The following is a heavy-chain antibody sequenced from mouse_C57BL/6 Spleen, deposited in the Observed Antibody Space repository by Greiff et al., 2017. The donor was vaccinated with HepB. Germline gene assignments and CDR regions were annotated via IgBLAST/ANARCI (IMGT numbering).Heavy chain of an antibody. CDR3: AREGVTTRVPYYFDY. J-gene: IGHJ2*01. CDR2: ISYDGSN. CDR1: GYSITSGYY. V-gene: IGHV3-6*01. Sequence: DVQLQESGPGLVKPSQSLSLTCSVTGYSITSGYYWNWIRQFPGNKLEWMGYISYDGSNNYNPSLKNRISITRDTSKNQFFLKLNSVTTEDTATYYCAREGVTTRVPYYFDYWGQGTTLTVSS. D-gene: IGHD2-2*01.